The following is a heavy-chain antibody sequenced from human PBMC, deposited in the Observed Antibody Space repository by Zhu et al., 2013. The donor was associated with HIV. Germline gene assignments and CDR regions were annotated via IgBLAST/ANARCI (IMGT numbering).Heavy chain of an antibody. CDR2: ISRNSGTI. J-gene: IGHJ2*01. Sequence: EVQLVESGGGLVQPGGSLTLSCAASGFTFDAYAMHWVRQVPGKGLEWVSRISRNSGTIVYADSVKGRFTISRDNAKNSLYLQMNSLRPEDTALYYCVKDGSSVVVTARQWHFDLWGRGTLVTVSS. D-gene: IGHD2-15*01. CDR3: VKDGSSVVVTARQWHFDL. V-gene: IGHV3-9*01. CDR1: GFTFDAYA.